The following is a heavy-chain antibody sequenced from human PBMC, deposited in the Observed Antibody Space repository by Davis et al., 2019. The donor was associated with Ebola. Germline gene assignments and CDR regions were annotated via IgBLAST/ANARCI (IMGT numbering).Heavy chain of an antibody. CDR1: GYTFTNYA. Sequence: ASVKVSCKTSGYTFTNYAIHWVRQAPGQRLEWMGWINAGNGDTRYSQRFQGRVTFTRDTPASTAYMELSSLRSEDTAVYYCARDRRYSGSQEHYGMDVWGQGTTVTVSS. CDR2: INAGNGDT. V-gene: IGHV1-3*01. J-gene: IGHJ6*02. CDR3: ARDRRYSGSQEHYGMDV. D-gene: IGHD5-12*01.